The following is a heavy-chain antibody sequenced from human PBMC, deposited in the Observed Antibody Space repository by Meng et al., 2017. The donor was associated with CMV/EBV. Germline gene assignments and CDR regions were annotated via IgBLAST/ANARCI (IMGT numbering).Heavy chain of an antibody. J-gene: IGHJ6*02. D-gene: IGHD3-10*01. V-gene: IGHV3-30*04. CDR2: ISYDGSNK. CDR3: ARDYPTFTMVRGVTLSDGMDV. CDR1: GFTFSSYA. Sequence: GESLKISCAASGFTFSSYAMHWVRQAPGKGLEWVAVISYDGSNKYYADSVKGRFTISRDNSKNTLYLQMNSLRAEDTAVYYCARDYPTFTMVRGVTLSDGMDVWGQGTTVTVSS.